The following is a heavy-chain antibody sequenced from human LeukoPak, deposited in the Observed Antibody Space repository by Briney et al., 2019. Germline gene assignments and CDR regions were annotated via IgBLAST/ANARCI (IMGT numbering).Heavy chain of an antibody. V-gene: IGHV3-74*03. CDR1: GLTFSSYL. CDR2: TNTERSSR. Sequence: PGGSLRLSCAAPGLTFSSYLMHSVRQAPGKGLVWVSGTNTERSSRTYADAVKGRFTRPRDKASKSVNVQLHILRPGDMVVVYCYGANAEHWGQGTLVSVSS. CDR3: YGANAEH. J-gene: IGHJ1*01. D-gene: IGHD4-23*01.